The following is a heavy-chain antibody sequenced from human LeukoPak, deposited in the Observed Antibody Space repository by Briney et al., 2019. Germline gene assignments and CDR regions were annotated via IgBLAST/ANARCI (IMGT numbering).Heavy chain of an antibody. CDR2: ISYDGSNK. Sequence: GGSPRLSCAASGFTFSSYAMPWVRQAPGKGLEWVAVISYDGSNKYYADSVKGRFTISRDNSKSTLYLQMNSLRAEDTAVYYCARSDNSGYDFPHFDYWGQGTLVTVSS. CDR1: GFTFSSYA. CDR3: ARSDNSGYDFPHFDY. V-gene: IGHV3-30-3*01. D-gene: IGHD5-12*01. J-gene: IGHJ4*02.